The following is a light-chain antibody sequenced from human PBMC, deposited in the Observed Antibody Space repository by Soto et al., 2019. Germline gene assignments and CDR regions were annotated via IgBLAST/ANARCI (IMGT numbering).Light chain of an antibody. CDR1: QSVSSSY. CDR3: QQYGGSSWT. V-gene: IGKV3-20*01. CDR2: GAS. Sequence: EIVLTQSPGTQSLSPGERATLSCTASQSVSSSYLAWYQQKPGQAPRLLIYGASSRATGIPDRFSGSGSGTDFSLTISRLEPEDFAVYYCQQYGGSSWTFGQGTKVEIK. J-gene: IGKJ1*01.